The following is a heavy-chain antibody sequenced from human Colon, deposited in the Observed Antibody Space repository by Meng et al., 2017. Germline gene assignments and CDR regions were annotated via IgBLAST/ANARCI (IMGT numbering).Heavy chain of an antibody. V-gene: IGHV3-21*01. J-gene: IGHJ4*01. CDR1: GFTFSGFS. CDR3: TRGWMPE. Sequence: VPLVGSGGGLVKPGSSLRLSWAASGFTFSGFSLSWVRQAPGKGLEWVSSITGDSTYIYYADSVKGRFTVSRDNAKNSLYLQMNSLRADDTAVYYCTRGWMPEWGQGTLVTVSS. D-gene: IGHD2-2*01. CDR2: ITGDSTYI.